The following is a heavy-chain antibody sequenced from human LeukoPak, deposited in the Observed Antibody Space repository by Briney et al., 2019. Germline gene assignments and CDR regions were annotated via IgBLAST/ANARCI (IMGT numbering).Heavy chain of an antibody. D-gene: IGHD3-10*01. Sequence: SETLSLTCTVSGGSISSGGYYWSWIRQPPGKGLEWIGYIYHSGSTYYNPSLKSRVTISVDRSKNQFSLKLSSVTAADTAVYYCARAGYGSGWWFDPWGQGTLVTVSS. CDR2: IYHSGST. CDR1: GGSISSGGYY. CDR3: ARAGYGSGWWFDP. V-gene: IGHV4-30-2*01. J-gene: IGHJ5*02.